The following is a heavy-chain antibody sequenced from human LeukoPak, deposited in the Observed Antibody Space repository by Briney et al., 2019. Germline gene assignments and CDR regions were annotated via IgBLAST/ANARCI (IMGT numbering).Heavy chain of an antibody. CDR3: AKEETAVTTGGYYYYYMDV. CDR1: GFTFSNYG. CDR2: IRYDGSDK. J-gene: IGHJ6*03. Sequence: GGSLRLSCAASGFTFSNYGMHWVRQAPGKGLEWVTFIRYDGSDKYYADSVKGRFTLSRDNSKNTVYLQMNSLRAEDTAMYYCAKEETAVTTGGYYYYYMDVWGKGTTVTVSS. V-gene: IGHV3-30*02. D-gene: IGHD4-17*01.